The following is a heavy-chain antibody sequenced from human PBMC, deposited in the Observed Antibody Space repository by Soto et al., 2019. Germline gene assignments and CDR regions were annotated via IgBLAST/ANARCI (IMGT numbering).Heavy chain of an antibody. CDR2: IGAGGGST. J-gene: IGHJ4*02. Sequence: EVQLLESGGGSVQPGGSLRLSCAASGFNFSFYVMSWVRQAPGKGLEWVSAIGAGGGSTYYADSVKGRFTISRDNSKNTLFLQMNSLRAEDTAVYYCAKGGWLDGYWGQGTLVTVSS. CDR1: GFNFSFYV. D-gene: IGHD6-19*01. CDR3: AKGGWLDGY. V-gene: IGHV3-23*01.